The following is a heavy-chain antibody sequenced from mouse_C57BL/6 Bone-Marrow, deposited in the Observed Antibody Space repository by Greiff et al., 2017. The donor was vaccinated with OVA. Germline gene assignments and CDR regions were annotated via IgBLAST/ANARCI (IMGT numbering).Heavy chain of an antibody. D-gene: IGHD1-1*01. CDR1: GFSFNTYA. CDR3: VRFYYYGSSDWGYFDV. Sequence: EVNLVESGGGLVQPKGSLKLSCAASGFSFNTYAMNWVRQAPGKGLEWVARIRSKSNNYATYYADSVKDRFTISRDDSESMLYLQMNNLKTEDTAMYYCVRFYYYGSSDWGYFDVWGTGTTVTVSS. J-gene: IGHJ1*03. V-gene: IGHV10-1*01. CDR2: IRSKSNNYAT.